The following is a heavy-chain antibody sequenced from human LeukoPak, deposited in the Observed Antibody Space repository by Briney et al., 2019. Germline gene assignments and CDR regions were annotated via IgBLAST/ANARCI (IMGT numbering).Heavy chain of an antibody. V-gene: IGHV3-23*01. CDR3: AKERERVLRYFDWLPTFDY. D-gene: IGHD3-9*01. CDR2: ISGSGGST. CDR1: GFTFSSYA. J-gene: IGHJ4*02. Sequence: PGGSLRLSCAASGFTFSSYAMSWVRQAPGEGLEWVSAISGSGGSTYYADSVKGRFTISRDNSKNTLYLQMNSLRAEDTAVYYCAKERERVLRYFDWLPTFDYWGQGTLVTVSS.